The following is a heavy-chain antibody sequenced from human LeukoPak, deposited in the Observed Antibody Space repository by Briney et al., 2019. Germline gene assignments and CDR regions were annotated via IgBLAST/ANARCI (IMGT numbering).Heavy chain of an antibody. V-gene: IGHV4-34*01. D-gene: IGHD2-2*01. CDR1: GGSFSGYY. Sequence: PSETLSLTCAVYGGSFSGYYWSWIRQPPGKGLEWIGEINHSGSTNYNPSLKSRVTISVDTSKNQFSLKLSSVTAADTAVYYCARGRVSHCSSTSCRGGWFDPWGQGTLVTVSS. CDR2: INHSGST. CDR3: ARGRVSHCSSTSCRGGWFDP. J-gene: IGHJ5*02.